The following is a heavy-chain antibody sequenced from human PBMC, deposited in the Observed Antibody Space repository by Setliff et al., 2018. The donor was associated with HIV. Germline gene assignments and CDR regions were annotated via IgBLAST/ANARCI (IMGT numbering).Heavy chain of an antibody. D-gene: IGHD6-19*01. CDR3: ARDGGYSSGWDFDY. V-gene: IGHV1-2*02. CDR2: INPNSGGT. Sequence: GASVKVSCKASGYTFTGYYMHWVRQAPGQGLEWMGWINPNSGGTNYAQKFQGRVTMTRDTSISTAYMELSRLRSDDTAVHYCARDGGYSSGWDFDYWGQGTRVTVSS. CDR1: GYTFTGYY. J-gene: IGHJ4*02.